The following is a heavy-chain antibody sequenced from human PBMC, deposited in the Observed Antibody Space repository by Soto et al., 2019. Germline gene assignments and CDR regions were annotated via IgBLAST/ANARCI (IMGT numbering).Heavy chain of an antibody. J-gene: IGHJ4*02. CDR3: ARDEKVTTALLTFDY. CDR1: GYTFTSYG. Sequence: QVQLVQSGAEVKKPGASVKVSCKASGYTFTSYGISWVRQAPGQGLEWMGWISAYNGNTNYAQKLQGSVTMTTDTSTSTAYMELRSLRSDDTAVYYCARDEKVTTALLTFDYWGQGTLVTVSS. CDR2: ISAYNGNT. D-gene: IGHD4-4*01. V-gene: IGHV1-18*01.